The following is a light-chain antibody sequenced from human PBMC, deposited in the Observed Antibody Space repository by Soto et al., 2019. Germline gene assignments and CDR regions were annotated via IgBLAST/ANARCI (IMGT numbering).Light chain of an antibody. CDR1: SNDIGSHTL. CDR3: RSYAHRNTYL. CDR2: DVN. Sequence: QSALTQPASVSGFPGQSITFSCTGTSNDIGSHTLVSWYQQHSGKAPKVILYDVNKRPSGVSIRFSGSRSGNTASLTISGLQAEDEADYYCRSYAHRNTYLFGTGTKLTVL. V-gene: IGLV2-23*02. J-gene: IGLJ1*01.